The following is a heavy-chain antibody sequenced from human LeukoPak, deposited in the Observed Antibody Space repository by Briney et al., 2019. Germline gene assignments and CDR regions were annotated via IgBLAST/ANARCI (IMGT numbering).Heavy chain of an antibody. J-gene: IGHJ4*02. V-gene: IGHV3-7*05. CDR1: GFTFSNHW. Sequence: PGGSLRLSCAASGFTFSNHWMSWVRQAPGKGLEWVATIKEDGRATYYLDSVKGRLTISRDNARSSLFLQMNSLRAEDTAVYYCARDDRYSSSDYPPPDYWGQGTLVTVSS. CDR3: ARDDRYSSSDYPPPDY. D-gene: IGHD3-22*01. CDR2: IKEDGRAT.